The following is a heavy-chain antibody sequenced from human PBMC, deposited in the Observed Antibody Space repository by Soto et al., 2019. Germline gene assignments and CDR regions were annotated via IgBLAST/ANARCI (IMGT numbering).Heavy chain of an antibody. CDR3: SMGSSSAYYYYYMDV. V-gene: IGHV3-73*01. J-gene: IGHJ6*03. Sequence: GGSLRLSCAASGFTFSGSAMHWVRQASGKGLEWVGRIRSKANSYATAYAASVKGRFTISRDDSKNTAYLQMNSLKTEDKAVYYCSMGSSSAYYYYYMDVWGKGTTVTVSS. CDR1: GFTFSGSA. D-gene: IGHD6-6*01. CDR2: IRSKANSYAT.